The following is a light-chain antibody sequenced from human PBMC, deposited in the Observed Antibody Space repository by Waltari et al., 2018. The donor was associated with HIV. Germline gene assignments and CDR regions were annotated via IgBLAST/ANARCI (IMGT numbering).Light chain of an antibody. CDR3: TGWDASLSEYV. Sequence: QSDLTQPPSASGPPGQRVTISCSGSYSNIGSDNVYWYQHLPGPAPTLLIYRNFQRPSGGPDRFSGAKSGASAYLAISGLRSEDEADYYCTGWDASLSEYVFGPGTRVTV. V-gene: IGLV1-47*01. J-gene: IGLJ1*01. CDR1: YSNIGSDN. CDR2: RNF.